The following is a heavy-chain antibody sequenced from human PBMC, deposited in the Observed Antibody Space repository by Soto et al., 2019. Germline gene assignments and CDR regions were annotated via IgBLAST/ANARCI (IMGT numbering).Heavy chain of an antibody. J-gene: IGHJ4*02. V-gene: IGHV3-11*01. CDR1: GFTFIDDY. CDR2: MSGSGSSE. CDR3: ARVRGTAGKRYFDY. Sequence: GGSLRLSCAASGFTFIDDYMAWIRQAPGKGLEIVAHMSGSGSSEDYGDSVKGRFSIFRENSKNLLFLQMFFLRAEDTAVYYCARVRGTAGKRYFDYWGPGTLGTVSS. D-gene: IGHD6-13*01.